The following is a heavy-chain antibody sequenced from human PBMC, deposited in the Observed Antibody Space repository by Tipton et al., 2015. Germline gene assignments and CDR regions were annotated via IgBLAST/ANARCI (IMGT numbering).Heavy chain of an antibody. CDR1: GFTFHSYG. Sequence: SLRLSCATSGFTFHSYGMHWVRQAPGKGLEWVALMWYDGGNKYYADSVKGRFTISKDNSKNTLYLQMNSLRAEDTAVYYCARDGVPYYDFWSGSPYHFDYWGQGTLVTVSS. CDR2: MWYDGGNK. J-gene: IGHJ4*02. CDR3: ARDGVPYYDFWSGSPYHFDY. V-gene: IGHV3-33*01. D-gene: IGHD3-3*01.